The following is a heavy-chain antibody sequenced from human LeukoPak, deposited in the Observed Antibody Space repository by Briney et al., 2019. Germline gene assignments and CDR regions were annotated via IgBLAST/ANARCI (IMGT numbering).Heavy chain of an antibody. CDR3: ARVYYSSSYDYWYFDL. Sequence: SETLSLTCTVSGGSISSYYWSWIRQPAGEGLEWIGRIYTSGSTNYNPSLKSRVTMSVDTSKNQFSLKLRSVTAADTAVYYCARVYYSSSYDYWYFDLWGRGTLVTVSS. CDR1: GGSISSYY. J-gene: IGHJ2*01. D-gene: IGHD6-13*01. CDR2: IYTSGST. V-gene: IGHV4-4*07.